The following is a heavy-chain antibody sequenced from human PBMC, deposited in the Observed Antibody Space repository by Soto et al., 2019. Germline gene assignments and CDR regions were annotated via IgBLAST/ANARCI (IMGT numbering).Heavy chain of an antibody. J-gene: IGHJ5*02. V-gene: IGHV3-11*06. CDR3: VSAHYRNYAIGFDP. D-gene: IGHD4-4*01. CDR2: ITSSGSYT. Sequence: QVQLVESGGGLVKPGGSLRLSCAASGFTFSDFYMSWIRQAPGKGLECISYITSSGSYTNYADSVKGRFTISRDNAKKSLNLQMNGLRAGDTAVYYCVSAHYRNYAIGFDPWGQGTLVTVSS. CDR1: GFTFSDFY.